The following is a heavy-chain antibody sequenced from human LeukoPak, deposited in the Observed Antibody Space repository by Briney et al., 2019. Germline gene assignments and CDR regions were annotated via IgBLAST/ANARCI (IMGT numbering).Heavy chain of an antibody. D-gene: IGHD2-2*01. J-gene: IGHJ4*02. CDR3: ARLPAYCSSTSCYYDY. V-gene: IGHV3-21*01. CDR2: ISSSSSYI. CDR1: GFTFSSYS. Sequence: TGGSLRLSCAASGFTFSSYSMNWVRQAPGKGLEWVSSISSSSSYIYYADSVKGRFTISRDNAKNSLFLQMNSLRAEDTAVYYCARLPAYCSSTSCYYDYWGQGTLVTVSS.